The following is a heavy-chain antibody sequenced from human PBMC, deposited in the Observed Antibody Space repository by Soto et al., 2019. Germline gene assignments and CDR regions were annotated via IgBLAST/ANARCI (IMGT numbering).Heavy chain of an antibody. D-gene: IGHD3-3*01. J-gene: IGHJ3*02. CDR2: ISSSSSTI. CDR1: GFTFSSYS. CDR3: ARLNRITIFGVVTSENDAFDI. Sequence: GGSLRLSCAASGFTFSSYSMNWVRQAPGKGLEWVSYISSSSSTIYYAASVKGRFTIARDNAKNSLYLEMNSLGAEDTAVYYCARLNRITIFGVVTSENDAFDIWGQGTMVTVSS. V-gene: IGHV3-48*01.